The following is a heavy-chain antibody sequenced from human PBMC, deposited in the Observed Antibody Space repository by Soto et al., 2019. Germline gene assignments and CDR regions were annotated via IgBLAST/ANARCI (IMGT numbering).Heavy chain of an antibody. Sequence: GGSLSLSCAATGFTFSSYAMSWARQAPGKGLEWVSAISGSGGSTYYADSVKGRFTISGDNAKNSLYLQMNSLRAEDTAVYYCASAFRDFGGTYIDSWAQH. CDR3: ASAFRDFGGTYIDSWAQH. J-gene: IGHJ1*01. V-gene: IGHV3-23*01. CDR2: ISGSGGST. CDR1: GFTFSSYA. D-gene: IGHD3-3*01.